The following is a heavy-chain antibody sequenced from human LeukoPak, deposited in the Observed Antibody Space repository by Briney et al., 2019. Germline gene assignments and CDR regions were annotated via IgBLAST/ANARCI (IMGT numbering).Heavy chain of an antibody. V-gene: IGHV3-23*01. Sequence: GGSLRLSCAASGFTFSSYAMSWVRQAPGKGLEWVSAISGSGGSTYYADSVKGRSTISRDNSKNTLYLQMNSLRAEDTAVYYCARHPIVVVPAAIGYWGQGTLVTVSS. J-gene: IGHJ4*02. D-gene: IGHD2-2*02. CDR2: ISGSGGST. CDR3: ARHPIVVVPAAIGY. CDR1: GFTFSSYA.